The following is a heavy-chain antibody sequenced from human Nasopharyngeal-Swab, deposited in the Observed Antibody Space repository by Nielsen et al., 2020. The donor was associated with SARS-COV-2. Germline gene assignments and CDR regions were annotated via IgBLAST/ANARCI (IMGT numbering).Heavy chain of an antibody. J-gene: IGHJ3*02. V-gene: IGHV3-53*01. CDR1: GFTFSSYA. CDR3: ARAYDNSGDGFDT. Sequence: GESLKISCAASGFTFSSYAMHWVRQAPGKGLEWVSVIYSSGRTSHADSVKGRFTISRDNSKNMLYLQMNSLRAEDTAVYYCARAYDNSGDGFDTWGQGTMVTVSS. D-gene: IGHD3-22*01. CDR2: IYSSGRT.